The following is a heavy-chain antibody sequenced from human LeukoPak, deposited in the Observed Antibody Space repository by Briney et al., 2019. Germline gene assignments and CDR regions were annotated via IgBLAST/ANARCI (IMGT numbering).Heavy chain of an antibody. V-gene: IGHV1-69*05. D-gene: IGHD1-1*01. CDR3: ARDLRNWTDVLYAFDI. CDR1: GGTFSSYP. J-gene: IGHJ3*02. CDR2: IIPIFGTP. Sequence: ASVKVSCKASGGTFSSYPISWVRQAPGQGLEWMGGIIPIFGTPNYAQKFQGRVTISTDESTSTAYMELSSLRSEDTAVYFCARDLRNWTDVLYAFDIWGQGTTVTVSP.